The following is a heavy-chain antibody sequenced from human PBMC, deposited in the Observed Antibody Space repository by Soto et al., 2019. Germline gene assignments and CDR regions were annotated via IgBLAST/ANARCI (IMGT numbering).Heavy chain of an antibody. V-gene: IGHV1-8*01. Sequence: QVQLVQSGAEVQKPGASVKVSCKASGYTFTSYDINWVRQATGQGHEWMGWMNPNSGNTGYAQKFQGRVTMTRSTSRSTAYIELRSLRSEDTAVYYCAREAYSGSSDYWGQGTRVTVSS. D-gene: IGHD1-26*01. J-gene: IGHJ4*02. CDR2: MNPNSGNT. CDR3: AREAYSGSSDY. CDR1: GYTFTSYD.